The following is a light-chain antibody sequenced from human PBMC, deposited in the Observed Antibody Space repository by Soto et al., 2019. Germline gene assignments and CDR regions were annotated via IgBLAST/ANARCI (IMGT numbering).Light chain of an antibody. J-gene: IGKJ1*01. CDR3: QQTYYSPWT. CDR2: GAS. CDR1: QTISSY. Sequence: DIQMTQSPYSLSASVGDRVTITCRASQTISSYLNWYQQRPGKAPNLLIYGASSLQSGVPSRFSGSGSGTDFTLTISSLQLEDFATYYCQQTYYSPWTFGQGTKVEIK. V-gene: IGKV1-39*01.